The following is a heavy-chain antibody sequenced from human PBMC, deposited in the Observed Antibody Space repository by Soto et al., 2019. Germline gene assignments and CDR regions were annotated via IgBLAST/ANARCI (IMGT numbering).Heavy chain of an antibody. CDR3: ARNTPGYYHYDY. V-gene: IGHV1-3*01. J-gene: IGHJ4*02. CDR1: GYTFTTYA. Sequence: QVHIVQSGAEVKKPGAPVKISCQASGYTFTTYAIHWVRQDPGQRLEWMGWIYPGNGDTEYSQRFHDRVTFTRDPSASTAYMELRSLTSEDTAMYYCARNTPGYYHYDYWGQGTWLTVSS. CDR2: IYPGNGDT. D-gene: IGHD3-22*01.